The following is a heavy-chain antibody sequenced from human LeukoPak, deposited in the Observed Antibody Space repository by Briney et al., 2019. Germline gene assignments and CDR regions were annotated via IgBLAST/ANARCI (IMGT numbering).Heavy chain of an antibody. V-gene: IGHV4-31*03. CDR2: IYYSGST. CDR1: GGSISSGGYY. Sequence: PSETLSLTCTVSGGSISSGGYYWSWIRQHPGKGLEWIGYIYYSGSTYYNPSLKSRVTIPVDTSKNQFSLKLSSVTAADTAVYYCASFPKYYYGSGSLENDYWGQGTLVTVSS. D-gene: IGHD3-10*01. J-gene: IGHJ4*02. CDR3: ASFPKYYYGSGSLENDY.